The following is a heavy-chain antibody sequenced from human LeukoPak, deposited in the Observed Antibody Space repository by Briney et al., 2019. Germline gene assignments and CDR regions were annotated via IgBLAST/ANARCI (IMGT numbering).Heavy chain of an antibody. Sequence: GGSLRLSCAASGFTFSSYAMHCVRQAPGKGLEWVAAISYDGSNKYYADSVKGRFTISRDNSKNTLYLQMNSLRAEDTAVYYCARDWDDILTSLYYYGMDVWGQGTTVTVSS. J-gene: IGHJ6*02. CDR2: ISYDGSNK. CDR3: ARDWDDILTSLYYYGMDV. V-gene: IGHV3-30-3*01. D-gene: IGHD3-9*01. CDR1: GFTFSSYA.